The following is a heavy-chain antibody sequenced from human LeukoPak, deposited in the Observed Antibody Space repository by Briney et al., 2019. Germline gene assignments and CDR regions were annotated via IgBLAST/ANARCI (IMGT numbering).Heavy chain of an antibody. Sequence: SSETLSLTCAVYGGSFSGYYWSWIRQPPGKGLEWIGEINHSGSTNYNPSLKSRVTISVDTSKNQFSLKLSSVTAADTAVHYCARGATVVTRYFDYWGQGTLVTASS. CDR1: GGSFSGYY. CDR3: ARGATVVTRYFDY. D-gene: IGHD4-23*01. V-gene: IGHV4-34*01. CDR2: INHSGST. J-gene: IGHJ4*02.